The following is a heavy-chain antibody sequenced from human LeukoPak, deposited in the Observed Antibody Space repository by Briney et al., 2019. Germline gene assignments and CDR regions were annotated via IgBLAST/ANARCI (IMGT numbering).Heavy chain of an antibody. CDR3: AKVRSPLESYYAMDV. V-gene: IGHV3-30*18. J-gene: IGHJ6*02. D-gene: IGHD1-1*01. Sequence: GRSLRLSCAASGFTFSRYGMQWVSQAPGRGLEWVAIISYDGSNKFYADSVKGRFTISRDNSKNTLSLLMNSLRAEDTAVFYCAKVRSPLESYYAMDVWGQGTTVTVS. CDR1: GFTFSRYG. CDR2: ISYDGSNK.